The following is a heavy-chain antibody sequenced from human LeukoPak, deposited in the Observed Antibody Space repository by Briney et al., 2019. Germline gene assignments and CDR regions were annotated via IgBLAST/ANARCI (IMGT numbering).Heavy chain of an antibody. CDR1: GGSISSSTYY. V-gene: IGHV4-39*07. CDR3: ARERSYYDSSGYPHYMDV. Sequence: SETLSLTCTVSGGSISSSTYYWGWIRQPPGKGLEWIGSIYYSGSTYYNPSLKSRVTISVDTSKNQFSLKLSSVTAADTAVYYCARERSYYDSSGYPHYMDVWGKGTTVTVSS. D-gene: IGHD3-22*01. CDR2: IYYSGST. J-gene: IGHJ6*03.